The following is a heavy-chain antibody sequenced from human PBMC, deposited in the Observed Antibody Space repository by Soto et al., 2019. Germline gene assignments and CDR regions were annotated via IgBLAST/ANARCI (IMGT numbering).Heavy chain of an antibody. V-gene: IGHV3-7*01. J-gene: IGHJ6*03. D-gene: IGHD2-2*01. CDR1: GFTFSSYW. CDR3: ARDRAACSSTSCLNYYYYYYYMDV. Sequence: GGSLRLSCAASGFTFSSYWMSWVRQAPGKGLQWVAKIKQDGSEKYYVYSVKGRFTISRNNAKNSLYRQMNSLRTEDTAVYYCARDRAACSSTSCLNYYYYYYYMDVWGKGTTVTVSS. CDR2: IKQDGSEK.